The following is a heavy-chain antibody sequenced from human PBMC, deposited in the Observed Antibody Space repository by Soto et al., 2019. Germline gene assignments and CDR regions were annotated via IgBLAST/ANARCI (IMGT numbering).Heavy chain of an antibody. CDR3: ARGPTAVVTDWFDP. D-gene: IGHD2-15*01. V-gene: IGHV3-33*01. Sequence: QVPLVESGGGVVQPGRSLRLSCAASGFTFSSYGMHWVRQAPGKGLEWVAVIWYDGSNKYYADSVKGRFTISRDNSRNTRYLQMNSLRAADTAVYYCARGPTAVVTDWFDPWGQGTLVAVAS. CDR2: IWYDGSNK. CDR1: GFTFSSYG. J-gene: IGHJ5*02.